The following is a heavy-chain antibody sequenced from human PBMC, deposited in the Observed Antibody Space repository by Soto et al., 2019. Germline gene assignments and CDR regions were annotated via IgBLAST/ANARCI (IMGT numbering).Heavy chain of an antibody. CDR3: ARLATAGTGEGAFDI. V-gene: IGHV5-10-1*01. CDR1: GYSFTNYW. D-gene: IGHD6-13*01. CDR2: IDPSDSYT. Sequence: GESLKISCKGSGYSFTNYWINWVRQMPGKGLEWMGRIDPSDSYTKYSPSFQGHVTISGDKSISTAYLQWSSLKASDTAMYYCARLATAGTGEGAFDIWGQGTMVTVSS. J-gene: IGHJ3*02.